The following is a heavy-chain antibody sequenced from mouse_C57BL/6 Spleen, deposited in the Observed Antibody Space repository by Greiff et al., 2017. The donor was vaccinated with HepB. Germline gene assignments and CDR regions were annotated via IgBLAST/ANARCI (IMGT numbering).Heavy chain of an antibody. CDR1: GYTFTDYN. CDR2: INPNNGGT. J-gene: IGHJ2*01. Sequence: VQLQQSGPELVKPGASVKMSCKASGYTFTDYNMHWVKQSHGKSLEWIGYINPNNGGTSYNQKFKGKATLTVNKSSSTAYMELRSLTSEDSAVYYCAWGTMVTTGYFDYWGQGTTLTVSS. D-gene: IGHD2-2*01. CDR3: AWGTMVTTGYFDY. V-gene: IGHV1-22*01.